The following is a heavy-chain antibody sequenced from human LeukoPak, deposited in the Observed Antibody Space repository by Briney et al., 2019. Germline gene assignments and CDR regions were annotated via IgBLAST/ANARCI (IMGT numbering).Heavy chain of an antibody. CDR2: IGSSSSTI. CDR3: ARGSGSYSFNLLGFDP. Sequence: GGSLRLSCAASGFTFSSYSMNWVRQAPGKGLEWVSSIGSSSSTIYYADSVKGRFTISRDNAKNSLYLQMNSLRAEDTAVYYCARGSGSYSFNLLGFDPWGQGTLVTVSS. J-gene: IGHJ5*02. D-gene: IGHD1-26*01. V-gene: IGHV3-48*01. CDR1: GFTFSSYS.